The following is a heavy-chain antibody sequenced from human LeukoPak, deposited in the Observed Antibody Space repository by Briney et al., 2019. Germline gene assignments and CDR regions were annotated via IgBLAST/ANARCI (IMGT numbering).Heavy chain of an antibody. V-gene: IGHV3-7*01. D-gene: IGHD3-22*01. CDR2: IKQDGSDK. Sequence: GGSLRLSCAVSGFTFSSYWMSWVRQALGKGLEWVANIKQDGSDKYYVDSVKGRFTISRDNGKNSLSLQMNSLRAEDTAVYYCARGYYDSGGHGHYYFDYWGQGTLVTVSS. CDR3: ARGYYDSGGHGHYYFDY. J-gene: IGHJ4*02. CDR1: GFTFSSYW.